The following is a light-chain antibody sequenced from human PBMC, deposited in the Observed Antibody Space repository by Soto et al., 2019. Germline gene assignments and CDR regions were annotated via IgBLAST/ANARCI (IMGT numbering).Light chain of an antibody. J-gene: IGKJ4*01. Sequence: EIVMTQSPATLSVSPGERASLSRRASQSVSTNLAWYQQKPAQAPRLLIYGASTRATGIPGRFSGGGSGTEFTLTISSLQSADFAVYYCQQYNDWPLTFGGGTKVDIK. V-gene: IGKV3-15*01. CDR2: GAS. CDR3: QQYNDWPLT. CDR1: QSVSTN.